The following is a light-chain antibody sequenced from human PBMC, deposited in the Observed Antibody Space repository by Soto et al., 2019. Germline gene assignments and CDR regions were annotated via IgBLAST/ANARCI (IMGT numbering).Light chain of an antibody. CDR2: EGS. V-gene: IGLV2-23*03. Sequence: QSALTQPASVSGSPGQSITISCTGTSSDVGSYNLVSWYQQHPGKAPKLMIYEGSKRPSGVSNRFSGSKSGNTASLTISGLQAEDEADYYCCSYAGSSTFHVVFGRGTKLTVL. J-gene: IGLJ2*01. CDR1: SSDVGSYNL. CDR3: CSYAGSSTFHVV.